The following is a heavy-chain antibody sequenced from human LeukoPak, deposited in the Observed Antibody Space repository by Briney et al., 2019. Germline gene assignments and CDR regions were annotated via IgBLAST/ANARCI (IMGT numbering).Heavy chain of an antibody. CDR3: ARDKLRYYDSGAYEGYYFDY. Sequence: SQTLSLTCTVSGGSISSGGYYWSWIRQHPGKGLEWIGYIYYSGSTYYNPSPKSRVTISVDTSQNQFSLRLSSVTAADTAVYYCARDKLRYYDSGAYEGYYFDYWGQGTLVTVSS. CDR2: IYYSGST. J-gene: IGHJ4*02. CDR1: GGSISSGGYY. D-gene: IGHD3-22*01. V-gene: IGHV4-31*03.